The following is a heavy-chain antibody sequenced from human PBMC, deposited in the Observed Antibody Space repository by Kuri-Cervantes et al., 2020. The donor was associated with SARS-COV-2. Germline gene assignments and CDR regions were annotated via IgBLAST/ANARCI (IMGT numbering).Heavy chain of an antibody. J-gene: IGHJ4*02. CDR3: ARALFSSSYYFDY. CDR2: IYYSGST. V-gene: IGHV4-30-4*08. D-gene: IGHD6-6*01. CDR1: GYSISSGSY. Sequence: SETLSLTCTVSGYSISSGSYWSWIRQPPGKGLEWIGYIYYSGSTYYNPSLKSRFTISVDTSKNQFSLKLSSVTAADTAVYYCARALFSSSYYFDYWGQGTLVTVSS.